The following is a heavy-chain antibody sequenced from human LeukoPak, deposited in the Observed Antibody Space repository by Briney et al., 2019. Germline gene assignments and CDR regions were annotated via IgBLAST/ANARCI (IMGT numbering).Heavy chain of an antibody. D-gene: IGHD3-10*01. CDR1: GYTFTSYA. V-gene: IGHV1-3*01. CDR3: ARGHYGSGSYDY. Sequence: GASVKVSCKASGYTFTSYAMHWVRQAAGQRRDWMGWINAGNGNTKYSQKFQGGVTITRDTFASTTYMELSSLRSEDTAVYYCARGHYGSGSYDYWGQGTLVTVSS. CDR2: INAGNGNT. J-gene: IGHJ4*02.